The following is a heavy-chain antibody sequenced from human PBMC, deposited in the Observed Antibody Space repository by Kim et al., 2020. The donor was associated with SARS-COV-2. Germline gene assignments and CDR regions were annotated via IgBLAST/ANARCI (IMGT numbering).Heavy chain of an antibody. Sequence: ASVKVSCKASGYTFTSYGISWVRQAPGQGLEWMGWISAYNGNTNYAQKLQGRVTMTTDTSTSTAYMELRSLRSDDTAVYYCARDPLGYCSSTSCKSLGAFDYWGQGTLVTVSS. CDR2: ISAYNGNT. CDR3: ARDPLGYCSSTSCKSLGAFDY. V-gene: IGHV1-18*01. D-gene: IGHD2-2*01. J-gene: IGHJ4*02. CDR1: GYTFTSYG.